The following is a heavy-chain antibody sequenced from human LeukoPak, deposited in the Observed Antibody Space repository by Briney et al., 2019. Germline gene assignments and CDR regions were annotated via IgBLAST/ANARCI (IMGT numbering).Heavy chain of an antibody. CDR3: ARWSGWRCGEFPLDY. Sequence: PGGALRLSCAASGFCFSDYYTSWICQAPGKGLEWVSYISSSGITVYYADSVEGRFTFSRDNDKNSLYLHMNSLRVDDTAVYYCARWSGWRCGEFPLDYWGKGTLVTVSS. V-gene: IGHV3-11*01. D-gene: IGHD3-10*01. CDR1: GFCFSDYY. J-gene: IGHJ4*02. CDR2: ISSSGITV.